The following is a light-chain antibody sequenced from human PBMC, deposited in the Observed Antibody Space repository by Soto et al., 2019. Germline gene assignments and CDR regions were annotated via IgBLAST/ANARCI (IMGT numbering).Light chain of an antibody. V-gene: IGKV1-33*01. CDR3: QKHDGVPL. J-gene: IGKJ3*01. CDR2: DAS. CDR1: HDITSY. Sequence: DIQMTQSPSSLSASVGDRVTITCQASHDITSYLNWYQQKPGKAPNLLIYDASDLETGVPSRFSGGGSGTFFSFTINSLQPEDIATYYCQKHDGVPLFGPGTKVEIK.